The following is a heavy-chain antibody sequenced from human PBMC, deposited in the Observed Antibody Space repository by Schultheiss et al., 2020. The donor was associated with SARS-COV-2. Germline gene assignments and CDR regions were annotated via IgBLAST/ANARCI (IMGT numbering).Heavy chain of an antibody. CDR2: IYTSGST. D-gene: IGHD4-23*01. V-gene: IGHV4-4*07. CDR3: ARDRGVIGGKKLGWYFDL. J-gene: IGHJ2*01. CDR1: GGSISSYY. Sequence: SQTLSLTCTVSGGSISSYYWSWIRQPAGKGLEWIGRIYTSGSTNYNPSLKSRVTMSVDTSKNQFSLKLSSVTAADTAVYYCARDRGVIGGKKLGWYFDLWGRGTLVTVSS.